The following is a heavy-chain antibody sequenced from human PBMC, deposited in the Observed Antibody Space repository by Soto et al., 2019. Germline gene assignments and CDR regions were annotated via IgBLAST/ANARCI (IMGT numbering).Heavy chain of an antibody. CDR3: ARVGTPSTGTFAFDI. CDR2: INPNSGGT. D-gene: IGHD1-1*01. V-gene: IGHV1-2*04. Sequence: ASVKVSCKASGYTFTGYYMHWVRQAPGQGLEWMGWINPNSGGTNYAQKFQGWVTMTRDTSISTAYMELSRLRSDDTAVYYCARVGTPSTGTFAFDIWGQGTMVTVSS. J-gene: IGHJ3*02. CDR1: GYTFTGYY.